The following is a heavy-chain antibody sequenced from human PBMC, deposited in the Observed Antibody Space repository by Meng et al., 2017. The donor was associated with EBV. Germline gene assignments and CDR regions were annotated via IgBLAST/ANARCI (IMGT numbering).Heavy chain of an antibody. CDR1: GYTFTSYA. J-gene: IGHJ4*02. CDR3: ARDILYV. V-gene: IGHV7-4-1*02. D-gene: IGHD3-9*01. Sequence: HVRPVAAGSELKEPRASVKVSCKASGYTFTSYAMQWLRQAPGQGLEWMGWINTNTGNPTYAQGFTGRFVFSLDSSASTASLQISSLKAEDTAVYYCARDILYVWGQGTLVTVSS. CDR2: INTNTGNP.